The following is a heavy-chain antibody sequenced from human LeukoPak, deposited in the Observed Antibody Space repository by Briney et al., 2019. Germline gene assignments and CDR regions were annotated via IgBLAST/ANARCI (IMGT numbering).Heavy chain of an antibody. J-gene: IGHJ6*02. D-gene: IGHD6-19*01. V-gene: IGHV3-23*01. CDR3: AKGVSHSSGWYANYYYGMDV. CDR2: ISGSGGST. CDR1: GFTFSNYW. Sequence: GGSLRLSCVASGFTFSNYWMHWVRQPPGKGLEWVSAISGSGGSTYYADSVKGRFTISRDNSKNTLYLQMNSLRAEDTAVYYCAKGVSHSSGWYANYYYGMDVWGQGTTVTVSS.